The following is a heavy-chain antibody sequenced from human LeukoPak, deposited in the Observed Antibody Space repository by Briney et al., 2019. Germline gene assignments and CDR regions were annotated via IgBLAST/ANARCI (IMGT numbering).Heavy chain of an antibody. CDR1: GGSFSGYY. Sequence: PSETLSLTCAVYGGSFSGYYWSWIRQPPGKGLEWIGEINHSGSTNYNPSLESRVTISVDTSKNQFSLKLSSVTAADTAVYYCASTRNYYDSSGYDRGDIFDYWGQGTLVTVSS. J-gene: IGHJ4*02. CDR3: ASTRNYYDSSGYDRGDIFDY. CDR2: INHSGST. V-gene: IGHV4-34*01. D-gene: IGHD3-22*01.